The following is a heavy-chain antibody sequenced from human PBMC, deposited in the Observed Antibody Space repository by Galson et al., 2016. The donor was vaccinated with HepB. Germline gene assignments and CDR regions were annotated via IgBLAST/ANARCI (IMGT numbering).Heavy chain of an antibody. D-gene: IGHD1-1*01. CDR3: ARDANWNLDY. CDR2: NSTNSGST. J-gene: IGHJ4*02. CDR1: GYIFTRNG. V-gene: IGHV1-18*01. Sequence: QSGAEVKQPGASVKVSCKTSGYIFTRNGISWGRQAPGQGLAWLGWNSTNSGSTNYAQKVQDRITMTTDTSTRTVYMELRSLTSDDTAVYYCARDANWNLDYWGQGTLVTVSS.